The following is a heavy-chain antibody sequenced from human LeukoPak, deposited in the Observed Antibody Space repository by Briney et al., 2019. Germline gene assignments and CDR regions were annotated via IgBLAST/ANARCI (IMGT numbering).Heavy chain of an antibody. V-gene: IGHV3-30-3*01. Sequence: GRSLRLSCAASGFTFSSYAVHWVRQTPGKGLEWVAFISFDGSNKYYADSVKGRFTISRDNSKNTLYLQMNSLRADDTAVYYCARGTGGSTSTFDYWGQGTLVTVSS. CDR2: ISFDGSNK. J-gene: IGHJ4*02. CDR3: ARGTGGSTSTFDY. CDR1: GFTFSSYA. D-gene: IGHD2-2*01.